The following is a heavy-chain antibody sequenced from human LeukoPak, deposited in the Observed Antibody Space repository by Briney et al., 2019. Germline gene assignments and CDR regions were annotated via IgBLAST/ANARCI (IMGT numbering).Heavy chain of an antibody. D-gene: IGHD3-10*01. Sequence: SETLSLTCTISGGSISSSSYYWNWIRQPPGKGLEWIGEIHHSGSTKYNPSLKSRVTISLDTSTNQLSLELSSVTAADTAVYYCARRPQYYYGSGSYTHAFDIWGQGTMVTVSS. CDR2: IHHSGST. CDR1: GGSISSSSYY. J-gene: IGHJ3*02. CDR3: ARRPQYYYGSGSYTHAFDI. V-gene: IGHV4-39*07.